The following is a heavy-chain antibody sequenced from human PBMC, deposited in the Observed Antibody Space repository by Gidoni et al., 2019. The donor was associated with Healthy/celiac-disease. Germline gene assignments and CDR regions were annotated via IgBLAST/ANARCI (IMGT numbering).Heavy chain of an antibody. J-gene: IGHJ4*02. CDR3: ARDSSFTIFGVVMYYFDY. V-gene: IGHV3-7*03. Sequence: EVQLVESGGGFVQPGGSLRLSCSDSGFIFSSHWRSWVRQAPGKGLEWLANIKQDGSEKYYVDSVKGRFTISRDNAKNSLYLQMNSLRAEDTAVYYCARDSSFTIFGVVMYYFDYWGQGTLVTVSS. CDR2: IKQDGSEK. D-gene: IGHD3-3*01. CDR1: GFIFSSHW.